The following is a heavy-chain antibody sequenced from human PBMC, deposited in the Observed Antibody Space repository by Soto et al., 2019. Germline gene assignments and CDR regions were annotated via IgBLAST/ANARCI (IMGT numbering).Heavy chain of an antibody. V-gene: IGHV3-11*06. J-gene: IGHJ3*02. Sequence: PGGSLRLSCAASGLTFSDYYMSWIRQAPGKGLEWVSYISSSSSYTNYADSVKGRFTIYRDNAKNSLYLQMNSLRAEDTAVYYCARTSYYYDSSGYGRFDAFDIWGQGTMVTVSS. CDR2: ISSSSSYT. CDR3: ARTSYYYDSSGYGRFDAFDI. D-gene: IGHD3-22*01. CDR1: GLTFSDYY.